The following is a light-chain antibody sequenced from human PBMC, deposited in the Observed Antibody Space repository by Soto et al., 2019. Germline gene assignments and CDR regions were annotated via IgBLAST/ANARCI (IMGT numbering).Light chain of an antibody. J-gene: IGKJ3*01. Sequence: EIVLTQSPGTLSLSPGERATLYCRASQSISSNRFAWFQEKPGQAPSLLIYGVSSRATGIPDRFSGSGSGIYFALTVNRLEPEDFGLYYCQQYDRSPITFGPGTKVDIK. CDR3: QQYDRSPIT. CDR1: QSISSNR. CDR2: GVS. V-gene: IGKV3-20*01.